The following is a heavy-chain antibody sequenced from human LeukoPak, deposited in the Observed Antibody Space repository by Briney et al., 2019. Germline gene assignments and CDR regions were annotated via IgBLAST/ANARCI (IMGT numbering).Heavy chain of an antibody. CDR2: ISNTSSTI. CDR3: ARLEGTIDDFDY. J-gene: IGHJ4*02. Sequence: GGSLRHSCAASGFTFSTSSMSWVRQAPGKGLEWVSYISNTSSTIYYADSVKGRFTISRDNAKNSLYLQMNSLRAEDTAVYYCARLEGTIDDFDYWGQGTVVWVSS. D-gene: IGHD1-7*01. V-gene: IGHV3-48*01. CDR1: GFTFSTSS.